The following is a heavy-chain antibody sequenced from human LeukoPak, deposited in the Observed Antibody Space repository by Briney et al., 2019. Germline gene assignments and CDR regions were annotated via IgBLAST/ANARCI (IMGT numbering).Heavy chain of an antibody. V-gene: IGHV3-33*01. CDR1: GFSFSSYG. D-gene: IGHD3-9*01. CDR3: ARGEVRYFDWPLGS. CDR2: IWYDGSNK. J-gene: IGHJ4*02. Sequence: PGRSLRLSCAASGFSFSSYGMHWVRQAPGKGLEWVAVIWYDGSNKYYADSVKGRFTISRDNSKNTLSLQMNSLRAEDTAVYYCARGEVRYFDWPLGSWGQGTLVTVSS.